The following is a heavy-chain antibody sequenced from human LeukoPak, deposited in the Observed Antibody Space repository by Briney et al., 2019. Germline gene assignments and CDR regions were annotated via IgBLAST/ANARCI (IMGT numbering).Heavy chain of an antibody. V-gene: IGHV3-23*01. D-gene: IGHD2-2*01. CDR3: AKDQNDLYCSSTSCYGLYYFDY. CDR1: GFTFSSHA. CDR2: ISGSGGST. J-gene: IGHJ4*02. Sequence: GGSLRLSCAASGFTFSSHAMSWVRQAPGKGLEWVSAISGSGGSTYYAASVKGRFTISRDNSKNTLYLQMNSLRAEDTAVYYCAKDQNDLYCSSTSCYGLYYFDYWGQGTLVTVSS.